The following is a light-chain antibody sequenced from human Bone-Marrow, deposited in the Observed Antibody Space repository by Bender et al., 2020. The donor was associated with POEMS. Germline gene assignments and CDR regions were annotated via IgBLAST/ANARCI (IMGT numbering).Light chain of an antibody. CDR1: ALPKHY. Sequence: SYELTQPPSVSVSPGQTARITCSGDALPKHYAFWYQQKPGQAPVEVIYKDTERPSGIPERFSGSSSGTTATLTISGVQAEDEADYYCQSSDFSGTVYVFGSGTKVTVL. CDR3: QSSDFSGTVYV. J-gene: IGLJ1*01. CDR2: KDT. V-gene: IGLV3-25*03.